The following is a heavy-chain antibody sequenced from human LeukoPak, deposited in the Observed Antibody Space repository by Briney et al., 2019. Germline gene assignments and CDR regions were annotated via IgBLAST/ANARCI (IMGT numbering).Heavy chain of an antibody. J-gene: IGHJ4*02. CDR3: ARVSGSYFDY. Sequence: SETLSLACSVSGDSISSDDYGWGLIRQPPGKGLEWIGTIFHSGNTYYSPSLRGRITMSVDASKNRFSLNLSSVTAADTALYYCARVSGSYFDYWGQGTLVTVSS. D-gene: IGHD1-26*01. CDR1: GDSISSDDYG. V-gene: IGHV4-39*01. CDR2: IFHSGNT.